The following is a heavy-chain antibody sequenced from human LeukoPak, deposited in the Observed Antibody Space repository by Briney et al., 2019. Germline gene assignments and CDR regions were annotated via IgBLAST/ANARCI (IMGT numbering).Heavy chain of an antibody. CDR3: ARDVPLLWFGEIFNTLTDYYYYYGMDV. J-gene: IGHJ6*02. CDR1: GYTFTSYG. D-gene: IGHD3-10*01. Sequence: ASVKVSCKASGYTFTSYGISWVRQAPGQGLEWMGWISAYNGNTNYAQKLQGRVTMTTDTSTSTAYMELRSLRSDDTAVYYCARDVPLLWFGEIFNTLTDYYYYYGMDVWGQGTTVTVSS. CDR2: ISAYNGNT. V-gene: IGHV1-18*01.